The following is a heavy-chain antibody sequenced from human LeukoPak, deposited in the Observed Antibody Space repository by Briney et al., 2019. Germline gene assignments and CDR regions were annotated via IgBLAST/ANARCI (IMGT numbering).Heavy chain of an antibody. CDR3: ARYSGYRDFDH. CDR1: GFTFSSYG. Sequence: GGSLRLSCAASGFTFSSYGMHWVRQAPGKGLEWVAVIWYDGGNKYYVDSVKGRFTISRDNSKNTLYLQMNSLRAEDTAVYYCARYSGYRDFDHWGQGSLVTVSS. V-gene: IGHV3-33*01. D-gene: IGHD5-12*01. J-gene: IGHJ4*02. CDR2: IWYDGGNK.